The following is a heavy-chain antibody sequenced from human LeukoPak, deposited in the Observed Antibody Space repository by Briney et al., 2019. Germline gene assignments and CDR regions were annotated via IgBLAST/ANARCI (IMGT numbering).Heavy chain of an antibody. D-gene: IGHD1-26*01. V-gene: IGHV1-2*06. J-gene: IGHJ3*02. CDR3: ASPVGATLPSAFDI. CDR1: GYTFTGYY. CDR2: INPNSGGT. Sequence: ASVKVSCKASGYTFTGYYMHWVRQAPGQGLEWMGRINPNSGGTNYARKFQGRVTMTRDTSISTAYMELSRLRSDDTAVYYCASPVGATLPSAFDIWGQGTMVTVSS.